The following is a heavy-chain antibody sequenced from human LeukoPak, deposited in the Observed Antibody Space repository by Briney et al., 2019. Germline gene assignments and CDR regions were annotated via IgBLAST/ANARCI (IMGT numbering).Heavy chain of an antibody. CDR1: GFAFSTYY. V-gene: IGHV3-7*05. CDR2: IKENGNEK. Sequence: PGGSLRLSCAASGFAFSTYYMTWVRQAPGRGLEWVANIKENGNEKNYADSVKGRFTISRDNAKNSVHLQMNILRAEDTAVYYCARGGDQNYYGSGSYLHWGQGTLVTVSS. D-gene: IGHD3-10*01. J-gene: IGHJ4*02. CDR3: ARGGDQNYYGSGSYLH.